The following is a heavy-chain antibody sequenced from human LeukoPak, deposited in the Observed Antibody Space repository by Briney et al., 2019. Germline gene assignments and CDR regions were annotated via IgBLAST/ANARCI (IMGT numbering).Heavy chain of an antibody. D-gene: IGHD3-9*01. V-gene: IGHV1-18*01. CDR1: GYTFTSYG. Sequence: ASVKVSCKASGYTFTSYGISWVRQAPGQGLEWMGWISAYNGNTNYAQKLQGRVTMTTDTSTSTAYMELRSLRSDDTAVYYCARGLLRYFDWLLGPLDYWGQGTLVTVCS. CDR3: ARGLLRYFDWLLGPLDY. J-gene: IGHJ4*02. CDR2: ISAYNGNT.